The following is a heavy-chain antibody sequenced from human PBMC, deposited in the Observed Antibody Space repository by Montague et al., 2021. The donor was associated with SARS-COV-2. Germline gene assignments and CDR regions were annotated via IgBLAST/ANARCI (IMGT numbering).Heavy chain of an antibody. CDR3: ARFGSGTLEFDL. Sequence: TLSLTCTVSGGSISSGSYYWSWIRQPAGKGLEWIGRVRTTGHTDYNSSLESRVFMSVDTSTNQFSLSLTFVTAADTAVYFCARFGSGTLEFDLWGQGTLVTVSS. CDR2: VRTTGHT. D-gene: IGHD1-26*01. V-gene: IGHV4-61*02. J-gene: IGHJ4*02. CDR1: GGSISSGSYY.